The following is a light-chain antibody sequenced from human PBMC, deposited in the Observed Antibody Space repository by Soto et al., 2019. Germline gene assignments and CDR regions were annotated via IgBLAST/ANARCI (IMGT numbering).Light chain of an antibody. CDR1: QSLLHRNGYNY. Sequence: DIVMTQSPLSLPVTPREPASISCRSSQSLLHRNGYNYLDWYLQKPGQSPQLLIYLGSNRASGVPDRFSGSGSGTDFTLKISRVEAEDVGDYYCMQALQTPLTFGGGTKVEIK. CDR2: LGS. CDR3: MQALQTPLT. V-gene: IGKV2-28*01. J-gene: IGKJ4*01.